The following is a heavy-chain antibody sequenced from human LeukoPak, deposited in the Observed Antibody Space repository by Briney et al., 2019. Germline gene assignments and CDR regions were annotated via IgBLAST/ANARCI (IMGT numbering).Heavy chain of an antibody. V-gene: IGHV3-73*01. Sequence: GGSLRLSCAASGFTFSGSAMHWVRQASGKGLEWVGRIRSKANSYATAYAASVKGRFTISRDDSKNTAYLQMNSLKTEDTAVYCCTRPGDDNGDYWGQGTLVTVSS. CDR1: GFTFSGSA. CDR2: IRSKANSYAT. CDR3: TRPGDDNGDY. D-gene: IGHD3-16*01. J-gene: IGHJ4*02.